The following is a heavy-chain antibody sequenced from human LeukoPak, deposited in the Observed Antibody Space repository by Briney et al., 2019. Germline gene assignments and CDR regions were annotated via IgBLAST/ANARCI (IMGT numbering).Heavy chain of an antibody. CDR3: ARGPAVVARNYYGMDV. CDR1: GGTFSSYA. Sequence: SVKVSCKASGGTFSSYAISCVRQAPGQGLEWMGGIIPIFGTANYAQKFQGRVTITADESTSTAYMELSSLRSEDTAVYYCARGPAVVARNYYGMDVWGQGTTVTVSS. J-gene: IGHJ6*02. CDR2: IIPIFGTA. V-gene: IGHV1-69*01. D-gene: IGHD3-22*01.